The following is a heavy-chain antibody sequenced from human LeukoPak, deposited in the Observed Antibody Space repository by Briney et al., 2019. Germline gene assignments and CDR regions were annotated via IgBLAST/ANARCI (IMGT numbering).Heavy chain of an antibody. V-gene: IGHV1-69*02. J-gene: IGHJ4*02. CDR1: GGTFSSYT. D-gene: IGHD4-17*01. CDR3: ARARNPYGDFDY. CDR2: IIPILGLA. Sequence: SVKVSCKASGGTFSSYTISWVRQAPGQGLEWMGRIIPILGLANYAQKFQGRVTITADKSTSTAYMELSSLRSEDTAVYYCARARNPYGDFDYWGQGTLVTVSS.